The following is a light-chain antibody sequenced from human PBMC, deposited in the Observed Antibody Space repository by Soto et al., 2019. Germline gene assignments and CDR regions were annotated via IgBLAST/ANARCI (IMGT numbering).Light chain of an antibody. J-gene: IGLJ2*01. CDR1: SCDIGAGYD. CDR3: QSYDSSLDVV. Sequence: QCVLTQPPSVSGAPGQRVTISCTGSSCDIGAGYDVHWYQQLPGTAPKLLIYGNSNRPSGVPDRFSGSKSGTSASLAITGLQAEDEADYYCQSYDSSLDVVFGGGTKLTAL. V-gene: IGLV1-40*01. CDR2: GNS.